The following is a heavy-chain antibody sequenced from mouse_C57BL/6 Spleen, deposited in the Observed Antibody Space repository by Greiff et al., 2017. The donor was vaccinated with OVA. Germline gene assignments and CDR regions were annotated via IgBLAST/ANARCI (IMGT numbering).Heavy chain of an antibody. D-gene: IGHD2-4*01. Sequence: EVKLVESGGGLVKPGGSLKLSCAASGFTFSDYGMHWVRQAPEKGLEWVAYISSGSSNIYYADTVKGRFTISRDNAKNTLLLQMTSLRSEDTAMYYCARPYDYAWYFDVWGTGTTVTVSS. V-gene: IGHV5-17*01. J-gene: IGHJ1*03. CDR2: ISSGSSNI. CDR3: ARPYDYAWYFDV. CDR1: GFTFSDYG.